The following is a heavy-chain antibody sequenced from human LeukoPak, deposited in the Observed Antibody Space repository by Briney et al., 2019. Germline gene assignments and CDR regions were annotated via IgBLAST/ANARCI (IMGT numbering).Heavy chain of an antibody. CDR2: ISASGSAI. Sequence: PGGSLRLSCAASGFPLSSYSMNWVRQAPGKGLEWISYISASGSAIYYVDSVKGRVTVSRDNARSSLFLQMDSPRAEDTAVYYCVRVKGTYFDYWGPGTLVTVSS. CDR1: GFPLSSYS. D-gene: IGHD1-1*01. J-gene: IGHJ4*02. CDR3: VRVKGTYFDY. V-gene: IGHV3-48*01.